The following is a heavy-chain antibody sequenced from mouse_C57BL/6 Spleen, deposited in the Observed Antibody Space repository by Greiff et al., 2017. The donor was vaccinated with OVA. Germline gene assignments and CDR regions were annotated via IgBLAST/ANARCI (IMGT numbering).Heavy chain of an antibody. D-gene: IGHD2-1*01. CDR1: GYTFTSYG. CDR2: IYPRSGNT. V-gene: IGHV1-81*01. CDR3: ARREIYQYYFDY. Sequence: QVQLQQSGAELARPGASVKLSCKASGYTFTSYGISWVKQRTGQGLEWIGEIYPRSGNTYYNEKFKGKATLTADKSSSTAYMELRSLTSEDSAVYVCARREIYQYYFDYWGQGTTLTVSS. J-gene: IGHJ2*01.